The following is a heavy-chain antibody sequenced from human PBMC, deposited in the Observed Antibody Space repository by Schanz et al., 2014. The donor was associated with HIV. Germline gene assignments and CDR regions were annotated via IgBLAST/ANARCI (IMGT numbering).Heavy chain of an antibody. CDR1: GFTFNTYD. V-gene: IGHV3-23*01. CDR3: VQDPEMDAITGYFPY. J-gene: IGHJ4*02. Sequence: EVLLLESGGRLVHPGGCLRLSCEASGFTFNTYDMSWVRQAPGKGPEWVSAIIGSGTKTYYADSVKGRFVVSRDNSKNTLYLQMNSLRVEDTAVYYCVQDPEMDAITGYFPYWGQGTLVTVSS. D-gene: IGHD3-16*01. CDR2: IIGSGTKT.